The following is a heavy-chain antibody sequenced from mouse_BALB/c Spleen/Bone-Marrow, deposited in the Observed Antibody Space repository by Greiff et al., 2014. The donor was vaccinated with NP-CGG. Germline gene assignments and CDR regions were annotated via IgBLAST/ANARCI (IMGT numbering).Heavy chain of an antibody. J-gene: IGHJ3*01. CDR3: ARRGYGYGFAY. CDR2: IDPSDSET. D-gene: IGHD1-2*01. CDR1: GYTFTSYW. V-gene: IGHV1-69*02. Sequence: VQLQQSGAELVKPGAPVKLSCKASGYTFTSYWMNWVKQRPGRGLEWIGRIDPSDSETHYSQKFKDKATLTVDKSSSTAYIQLSSLTSEDSAVYYCARRGYGYGFAYWGQGTLVSVSA.